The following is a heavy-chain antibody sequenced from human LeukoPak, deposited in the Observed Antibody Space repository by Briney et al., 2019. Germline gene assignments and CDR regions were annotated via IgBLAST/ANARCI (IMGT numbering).Heavy chain of an antibody. V-gene: IGHV3-11*01. CDR1: RFSFSRFY. J-gene: IGHJ4*02. CDR3: TRAEGLGPGAHFDQ. CDR2: IPTSGISV. Sequence: GGSLRLSCAASRFSFSRFYMSWVRQTPGKALEWISYIPTSGISVHYADSVRGRFTASRDDAKNSLDLQMDSLRVEDTAVYYCTRAEGLGPGAHFDQWGQGALVIVSS.